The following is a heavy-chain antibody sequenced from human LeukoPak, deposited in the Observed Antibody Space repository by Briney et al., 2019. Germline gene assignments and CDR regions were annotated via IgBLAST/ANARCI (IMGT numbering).Heavy chain of an antibody. CDR1: GFTFSSYA. CDR2: ISSNGGST. Sequence: PGGSLRLSCAASGFTFSSYAMHWVRRAPGKGLEYVSAISSNGGSTYYANSVKGRFTISRDNSKNTLYLQMGSLRAEDMAVYYCATRSAYYDFWSGRGTGSYYYYGMDVWGQGTTVTVSS. V-gene: IGHV3-64*01. D-gene: IGHD3-3*01. J-gene: IGHJ6*02. CDR3: ATRSAYYDFWSGRGTGSYYYYGMDV.